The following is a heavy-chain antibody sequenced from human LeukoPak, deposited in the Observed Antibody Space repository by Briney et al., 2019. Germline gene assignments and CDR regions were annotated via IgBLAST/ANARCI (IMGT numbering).Heavy chain of an antibody. CDR3: ARATPLGSGSPFDY. CDR2: IRKTAKTYTT. CDR1: GFIFSDHY. J-gene: IGHJ4*02. V-gene: IGHV3-72*01. D-gene: IGHD1-26*01. Sequence: PGGSLRLSCTASGFIFSDHYVDWVRQAPGRGLEWVGRIRKTAKTYTTQYAASVKGRFTISRDDSKNSLYLQMNSLKTEDTAVYYCARATPLGSGSPFDYWGQGTLVTVSS.